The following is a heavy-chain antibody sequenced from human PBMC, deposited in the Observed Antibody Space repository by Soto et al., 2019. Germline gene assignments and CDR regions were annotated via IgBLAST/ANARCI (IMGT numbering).Heavy chain of an antibody. CDR3: ARAAWDYYDSSGYRFDYFDY. CDR2: ISAYNGNT. J-gene: IGHJ4*02. CDR1: GYTFTSYG. V-gene: IGHV1-18*01. D-gene: IGHD3-22*01. Sequence: ASVKVSCKASGYTFTSYGISWVRQAPGQGLEWMGWISAYNGNTNYAQKLQGRVTMTTDTSTSTAYMELRSLRSDDTAVYYCARAAWDYYDSSGYRFDYFDYWDQGTLVTVSS.